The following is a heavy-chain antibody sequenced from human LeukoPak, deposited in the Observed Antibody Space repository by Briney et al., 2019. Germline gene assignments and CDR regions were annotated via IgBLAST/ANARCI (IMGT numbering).Heavy chain of an antibody. CDR3: ARRDFYSSFNN. D-gene: IGHD6-6*01. Sequence: SETLSLTCTVSGGSISSYYWSWIRQPPGKGLEWIGYIYYSGTTNYNPPLKSRVTISVDTSKNQFSLKLSSVTAADTAVYYCARRDFYSSFNNWGQGTLVTVSS. J-gene: IGHJ4*02. V-gene: IGHV4-59*12. CDR1: GGSISSYY. CDR2: IYYSGTT.